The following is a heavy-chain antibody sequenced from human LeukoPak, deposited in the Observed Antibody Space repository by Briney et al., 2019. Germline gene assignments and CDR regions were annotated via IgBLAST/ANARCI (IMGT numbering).Heavy chain of an antibody. Sequence: PGGSLRLSCAASGFTFSSYEMNWGRQAPGKGLGWDSYISSSGSTIYYADSVKGRFTISRDNAKNSLYLQMNSLRAEDTAVYYCARELSDILTYYYYYMDVWGKGTTVTVSS. D-gene: IGHD3-9*01. CDR3: ARELSDILTYYYYYMDV. J-gene: IGHJ6*03. V-gene: IGHV3-48*03. CDR1: GFTFSSYE. CDR2: ISSSGSTI.